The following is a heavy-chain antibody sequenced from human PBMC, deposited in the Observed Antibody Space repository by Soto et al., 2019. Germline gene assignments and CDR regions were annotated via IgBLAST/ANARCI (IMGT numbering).Heavy chain of an antibody. CDR2: ISGSGGST. D-gene: IGHD3-22*01. V-gene: IGHV3-23*01. Sequence: GGALRLSCAASGFTLSSYAMSWVRPAPGEGLEWVSAISGSGGSTYYADSVKGRFTISRDNSKNTLYLQMNSLRAEDTAVYYCAKRGISYDSSGYYYFDYWGQGTLVTVSS. CDR3: AKRGISYDSSGYYYFDY. J-gene: IGHJ4*02. CDR1: GFTLSSYA.